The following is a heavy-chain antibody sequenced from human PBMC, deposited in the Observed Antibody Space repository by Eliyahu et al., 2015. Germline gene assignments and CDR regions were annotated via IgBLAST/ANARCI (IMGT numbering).Heavy chain of an antibody. CDR2: IWYDGSDE. D-gene: IGHD1-1*01. CDR3: ARGGVRLERRGEYYFGY. Sequence: VAVIWYDGSDEYYADSVKGRFTISRDNSKNTVYLQMNSLRAEDTAVYYCARGGVRLERRGEYYFGYWGQGTLVTVSS. J-gene: IGHJ4*02. V-gene: IGHV3-33*01.